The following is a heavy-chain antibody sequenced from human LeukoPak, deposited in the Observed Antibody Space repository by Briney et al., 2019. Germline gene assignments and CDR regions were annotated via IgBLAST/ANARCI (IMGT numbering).Heavy chain of an antibody. Sequence: PSETLSLTCTVSTYSISSGYYWGWIRQPPGKGLEWIGNIYHNGNTYYNPSLKSRVTMSVDTSKNQFSLKLSSVTAADTAVYYCATLTPPGLGYYYGMDVWGQGTTVTVSS. V-gene: IGHV4-38-2*02. CDR3: ATLTPPGLGYYYGMDV. J-gene: IGHJ6*02. CDR2: IYHNGNT. CDR1: TYSISSGYY. D-gene: IGHD4-23*01.